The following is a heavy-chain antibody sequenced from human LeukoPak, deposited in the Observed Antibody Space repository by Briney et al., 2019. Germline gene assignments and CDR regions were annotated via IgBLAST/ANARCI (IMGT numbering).Heavy chain of an antibody. J-gene: IGHJ4*02. CDR2: IYAGGGDT. V-gene: IGHV1-46*01. CDR1: EDGLINHH. CDR3: VTEPPVAYYFDY. Sequence: ASVKVSCKTSEDGLINHHVHWVRQAPGQGLEWMGMIYAGGGDTRFARKFQGRVTLTRDTSTTTVYMDLTTLTSEDTAVYVCVTEPPVAYYFDYWGQGTLVTGSS.